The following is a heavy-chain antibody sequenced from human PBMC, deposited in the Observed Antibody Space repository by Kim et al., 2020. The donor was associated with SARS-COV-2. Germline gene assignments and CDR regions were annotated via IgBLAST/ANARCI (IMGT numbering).Heavy chain of an antibody. CDR2: IDEDGNEK. Sequence: GGSLRLSCEASGFTFNNYYMTWVRQAPGKGLEWVANIDEDGNEKLYLDAVKGRFTISRDNANNSLFLHLNSLRADDTAVYYCARTGRPWGSEDDWAAFAV. CDR1: GFTFNNYY. D-gene: IGHD3-16*01. J-gene: IGHJ3*01. CDR3: ARTGRPWGSEDDWAAFAV. V-gene: IGHV3-7*01.